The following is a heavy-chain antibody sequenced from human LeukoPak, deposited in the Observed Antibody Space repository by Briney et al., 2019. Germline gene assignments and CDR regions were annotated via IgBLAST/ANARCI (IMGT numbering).Heavy chain of an antibody. Sequence: PGGSLRSSCAAPGFTFSSYGMHWVRQAPGKGLEGVAVIWYDGSNKYYADSVKGRFTISRDNSKNMLYLQMNSLRAEDTAVYCCARDPGDYYGAGSSDAFDIWGQGTMVTVSS. CDR1: GFTFSSYG. J-gene: IGHJ3*02. D-gene: IGHD3-10*01. V-gene: IGHV3-33*01. CDR3: ARDPGDYYGAGSSDAFDI. CDR2: IWYDGSNK.